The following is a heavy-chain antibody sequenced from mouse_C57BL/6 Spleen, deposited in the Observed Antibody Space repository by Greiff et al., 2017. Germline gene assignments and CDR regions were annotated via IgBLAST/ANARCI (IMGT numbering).Heavy chain of an antibody. CDR3: ARNSPGGYAMDY. CDR1: GFSLTSYG. J-gene: IGHJ4*01. V-gene: IGHV2-2*01. CDR2: IWSGGST. Sequence: VKLMESGPGLVQPSQSLSITCTVSGFSLTSYGVHWVRHSPGTGLEWLGVIWSGGSTDYNAAFISRLSISKDNSKSQVFFKMNSLQADDTAIYSCARNSPGGYAMDYWGQGTSVTVSS.